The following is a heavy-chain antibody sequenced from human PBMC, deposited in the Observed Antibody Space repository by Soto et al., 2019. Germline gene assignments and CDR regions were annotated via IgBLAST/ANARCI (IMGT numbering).Heavy chain of an antibody. CDR1: GHSFSKYT. J-gene: IGHJ4*02. V-gene: IGHV1-69*13. CDR3: ARGVPITPGTFDY. D-gene: IGHD5-12*01. CDR2: IIPRFGTT. Sequence: ASVKVSCKASGHSFSKYTVNWVRQAPRQGLEWMGGIIPRFGTTNFAPTLQGRVTITADQSMNTVYMELSSLRSEDTALYYCARGVPITPGTFDYRGQGTLVTVSS.